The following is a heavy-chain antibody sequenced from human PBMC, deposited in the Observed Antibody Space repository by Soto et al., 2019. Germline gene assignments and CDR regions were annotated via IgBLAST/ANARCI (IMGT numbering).Heavy chain of an antibody. Sequence: QVRLQQWGAGLLKPSETLSLTCAVYGGSFSGYYWSWIRQPPGKGLEWIGEINHSGSTNYNPSLKSRVTISVDTSKNQFSLKLSSVTAADTAVYYCASDRGQVAGPGDYVQHWGQGTLVTVSS. CDR1: GGSFSGYY. J-gene: IGHJ1*01. V-gene: IGHV4-34*01. CDR2: INHSGST. CDR3: ASDRGQVAGPGDYVQH. D-gene: IGHD6-19*01.